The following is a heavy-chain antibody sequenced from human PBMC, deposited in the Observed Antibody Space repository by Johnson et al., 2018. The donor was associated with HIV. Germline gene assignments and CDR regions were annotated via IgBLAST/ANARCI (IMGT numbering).Heavy chain of an antibody. V-gene: IGHV3-NL1*01. CDR2: INWNGGST. Sequence: QVQLVESGGGVVQPRGSLRLSCVASGFTFRDYAMHWVRQAPGKGLEWVSGINWNGGSTAYADSVKGRFTISRDNSKNTLYLQMNSLRAEDTAVYYCARGTGTDDAFDIWGQGTMVTVSS. CDR3: ARGTGTDDAFDI. D-gene: IGHD1-1*01. CDR1: GFTFRDYA. J-gene: IGHJ3*02.